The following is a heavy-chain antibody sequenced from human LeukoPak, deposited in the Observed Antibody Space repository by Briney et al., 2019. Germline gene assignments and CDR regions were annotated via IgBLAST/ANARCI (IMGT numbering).Heavy chain of an antibody. Sequence: GASVKVSCKASGYTFTDYFIHWVRQAPGQGLEWMGWINPNSGGTKYAQKFQGRVTMSRDTSISTAYMELSSLRYDDTAVYYCATNILVRDIINWFDPWGQGTLVTVSS. V-gene: IGHV1-2*02. D-gene: IGHD3-10*01. CDR3: ATNILVRDIINWFDP. CDR2: INPNSGGT. CDR1: GYTFTDYF. J-gene: IGHJ5*02.